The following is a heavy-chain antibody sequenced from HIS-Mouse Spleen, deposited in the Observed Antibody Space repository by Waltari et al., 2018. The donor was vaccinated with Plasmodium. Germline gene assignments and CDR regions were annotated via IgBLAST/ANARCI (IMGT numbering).Heavy chain of an antibody. CDR1: GFTFSSSW. CDR3: ASSWYWYFDL. D-gene: IGHD6-13*01. V-gene: IGHV3-7*01. Sequence: EVQLVESGGGLVQPGGSLRLSCAACGFTFSSSWMSWVRQAPGKGLEWVANIKQDGSEKYYVDSVKGRFTISRDNAKNSLYLQMNSLRAEDTAVYYCASSWYWYFDLWGRGTLVTVSS. CDR2: IKQDGSEK. J-gene: IGHJ2*01.